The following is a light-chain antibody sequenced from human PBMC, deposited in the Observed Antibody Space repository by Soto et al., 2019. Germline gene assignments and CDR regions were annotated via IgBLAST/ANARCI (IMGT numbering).Light chain of an antibody. J-gene: IGKJ1*01. Sequence: DSQMTHSPSTLTASVGDRVTITFRASQSMSSWLAWYQQKPGKAPKLLIYKASSLESGVPSRFSGSGSGTEFTLTISSLQPDDFATYYCQQYNSYPWTFGQGTKVDIK. V-gene: IGKV1-5*03. CDR1: QSMSSW. CDR3: QQYNSYPWT. CDR2: KAS.